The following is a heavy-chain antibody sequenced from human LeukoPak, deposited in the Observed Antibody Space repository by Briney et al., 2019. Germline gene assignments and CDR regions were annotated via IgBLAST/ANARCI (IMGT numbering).Heavy chain of an antibody. D-gene: IGHD3-9*01. J-gene: IGHJ4*02. Sequence: SETLSLTCAVYGGSSSGYYWSWIRQPPGKGLEWIGEINHSGSTNYNPSLKSRVTISVDMSKNQFSLKLSSVTAADAAVYYCARGRYDIAYWGQGTLVTVSS. V-gene: IGHV4-34*01. CDR1: GGSSSGYY. CDR3: ARGRYDIAY. CDR2: INHSGST.